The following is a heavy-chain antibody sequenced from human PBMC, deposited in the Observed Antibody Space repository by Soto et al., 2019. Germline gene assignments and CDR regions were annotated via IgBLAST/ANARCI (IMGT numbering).Heavy chain of an antibody. CDR1: GFTFSSSA. J-gene: IGHJ4*02. CDR3: APTYDSASYGFGGHPW. V-gene: IGHV1-58*02. CDR2: IVVGSGKT. Sequence: SVKVSCKASGFTFSSSAIQWVRQARGQALEWIGWIVVGSGKTDYTHNLQERVTITRDKSTSTAYMELSGLRSEDTAAYYCAPTYDSASYGFGGHPWWGQGTLGTVSS. D-gene: IGHD3-10*01.